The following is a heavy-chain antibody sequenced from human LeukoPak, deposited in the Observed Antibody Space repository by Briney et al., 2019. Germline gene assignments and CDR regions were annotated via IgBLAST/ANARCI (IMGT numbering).Heavy chain of an antibody. CDR1: GGSFSGYY. V-gene: IGHV4-34*01. CDR3: ARSIGTGTVAAFDI. D-gene: IGHD4-23*01. CDR2: INHSGST. J-gene: IGHJ3*02. Sequence: SETLSLTCAVYGGSFSGYYWSWIRQPPGKGLEWIGEINHSGSTNYNPSLKSRVTISVDTSKNQFSLKLSSVTAADTGVYYCARSIGTGTVAAFDIWGQGTVVTVSS.